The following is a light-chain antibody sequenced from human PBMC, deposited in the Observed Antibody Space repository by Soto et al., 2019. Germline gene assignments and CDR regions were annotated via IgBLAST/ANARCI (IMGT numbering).Light chain of an antibody. CDR2: DAS. V-gene: IGKV3-11*01. J-gene: IGKJ2*01. CDR1: QSVGSY. CDR3: HQRSNWPRT. Sequence: EIVLTQSPATLSLSPGQRATLSCRASQSVGSYLAWYQQKPGQAPRLLIYDASNRATGIPDRFSGSGSGTYFTLTISSLEPEDFAVYYCHQRSNWPRTFGQGTKLEIK.